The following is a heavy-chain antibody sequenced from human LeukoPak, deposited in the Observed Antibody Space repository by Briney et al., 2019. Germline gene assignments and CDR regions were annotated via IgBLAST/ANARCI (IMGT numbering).Heavy chain of an antibody. D-gene: IGHD5-12*01. CDR3: AGGYSGLRRIDY. CDR2: MYYSGTT. J-gene: IGHJ4*02. V-gene: IGHV4-59*12. Sequence: SETLSLTCSVSGSSMNLYSWNWIRQSPGKGLEWVAYMYYSGTTNYNPSLENRAAISLDLSRHQFSLRLNSVTAADTAVYYCAGGYSGLRRIDYWGQGTLVTVSS. CDR1: GSSMNLYS.